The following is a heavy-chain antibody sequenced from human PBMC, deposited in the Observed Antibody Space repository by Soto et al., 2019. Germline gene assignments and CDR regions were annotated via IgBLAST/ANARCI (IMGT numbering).Heavy chain of an antibody. V-gene: IGHV3-23*01. CDR2: IIPIFGSP. CDR3: AKASRITMIVVADDAFDI. Sequence: GVSLKVSCKTSGYTFTSYCICWVRQAPGQGLEWMGGIIPIFGSPNYADSVKGRFTISRDNSKNTLYLQMNSLRAEDTAVYYCAKASRITMIVVADDAFDIWGQGTMVTVSS. CDR1: GYTFTSYC. D-gene: IGHD3-22*01. J-gene: IGHJ3*02.